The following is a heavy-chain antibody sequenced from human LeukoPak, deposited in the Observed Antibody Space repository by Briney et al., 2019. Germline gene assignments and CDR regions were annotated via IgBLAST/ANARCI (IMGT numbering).Heavy chain of an antibody. Sequence: SSETLSLTCTVSGGSISSYYWSWIRQPPGKGLEWIVYIYYSGSTNYNPSLKSRVTISVDTSKNQFSLKLSSVTAADTAVYYCAREVRGVIRWNWFDPWGQGTLVTVSS. CDR2: IYYSGST. CDR1: GGSISSYY. CDR3: AREVRGVIRWNWFDP. D-gene: IGHD3-10*01. J-gene: IGHJ5*02. V-gene: IGHV4-59*01.